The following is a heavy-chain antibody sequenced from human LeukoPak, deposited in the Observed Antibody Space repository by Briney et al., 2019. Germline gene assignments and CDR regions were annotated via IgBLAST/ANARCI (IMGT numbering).Heavy chain of an antibody. CDR1: GFTFSNAW. Sequence: PGGSLRLSCAASGFTFSNAWMSWVRQAPGKGLEWVSAISGSGGSTYYADSVKGRFTISRDNSKNTLYLQMNSLRAEDTAVYYCAKALTTTVTPYDYWGQGTLVTVSS. CDR2: ISGSGGST. J-gene: IGHJ4*02. V-gene: IGHV3-23*01. D-gene: IGHD4-17*01. CDR3: AKALTTTVTPYDY.